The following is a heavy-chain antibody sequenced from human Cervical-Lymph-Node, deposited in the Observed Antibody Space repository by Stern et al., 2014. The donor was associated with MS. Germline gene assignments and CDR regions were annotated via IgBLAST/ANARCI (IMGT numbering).Heavy chain of an antibody. CDR3: ARDHGYSSGWYRGVDY. J-gene: IGHJ4*02. Sequence: VQLVESGGGLVQPGGSLRLSCAASGFTFSSYSMNWVRQAPGKGLEWVSYISISSSTIYYADSVKGRFTISRDNAKNSLYLQMNSLRDEDTAVYYCARDHGYSSGWYRGVDYWGQGTLVTVSS. D-gene: IGHD6-19*01. CDR2: ISISSSTI. V-gene: IGHV3-48*02. CDR1: GFTFSSYS.